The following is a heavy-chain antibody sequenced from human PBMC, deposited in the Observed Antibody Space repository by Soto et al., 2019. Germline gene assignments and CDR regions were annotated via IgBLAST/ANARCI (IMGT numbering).Heavy chain of an antibody. Sequence: ASVKVSCKASGYTFTGYYMHWVRQAPGQGLEWMGWINPNSGGTNYAQKFQGWVTMTRDTSISTAYMELSRLRSDDTAVYYCARVSKVWFGKRYYSSGLDVGVQGTTVTVS. J-gene: IGHJ6*02. CDR3: ARVSKVWFGKRYYSSGLDV. CDR1: GYTFTGYY. D-gene: IGHD3-10*01. CDR2: INPNSGGT. V-gene: IGHV1-2*04.